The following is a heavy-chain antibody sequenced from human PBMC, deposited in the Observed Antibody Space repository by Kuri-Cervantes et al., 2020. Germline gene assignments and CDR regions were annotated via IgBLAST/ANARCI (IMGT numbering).Heavy chain of an antibody. CDR2: IYYSGST. CDR3: AASGGRVLDY. Sequence: SETLSLTCTVSGGSISSYYWSWIRQHPGKGLEWIGYIYYSGSTNYNPSLKSRVTISVDTSKNQFSLKLSSATAADTAVYYCAASGGRVLDYWGQGTLVTVSS. D-gene: IGHD3-16*01. J-gene: IGHJ4*02. V-gene: IGHV4-59*01. CDR1: GGSISSYY.